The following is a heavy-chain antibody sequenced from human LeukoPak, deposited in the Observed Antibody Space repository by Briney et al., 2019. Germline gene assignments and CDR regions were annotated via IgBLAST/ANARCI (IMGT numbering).Heavy chain of an antibody. CDR2: IGSSSSYI. J-gene: IGHJ4*02. CDR1: GFTFSSYS. D-gene: IGHD5-24*01. V-gene: IGHV3-21*01. CDR3: ASVEMATITY. Sequence: GGSLRLSCAASGFTFSSYSMNWVRQAPGKGLEWVSSIGSSSSYIYYADSVKGRFTISRDNAKNSLYLQMNSLRAEDTAVYYCASVEMATITYWGQGTLVTVSS.